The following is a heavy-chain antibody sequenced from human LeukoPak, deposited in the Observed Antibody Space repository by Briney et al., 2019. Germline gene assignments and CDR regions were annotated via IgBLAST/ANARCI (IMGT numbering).Heavy chain of an antibody. V-gene: IGHV1-18*01. Sequence: ASVKVSCKASGYTFTSYGISWVRQAPGQGLEWMGWISAYNGNTNYAQKLQGRVTMTTDTSTSTAYMELRSLRSDDTAVYYCARDQQWYYDFWSGYYVSWGQGTMVTVSS. D-gene: IGHD3-3*01. J-gene: IGHJ3*01. CDR3: ARDQQWYYDFWSGYYVS. CDR1: GYTFTSYG. CDR2: ISAYNGNT.